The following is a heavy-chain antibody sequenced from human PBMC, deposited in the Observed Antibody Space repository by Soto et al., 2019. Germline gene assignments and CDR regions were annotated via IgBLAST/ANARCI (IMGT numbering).Heavy chain of an antibody. CDR2: ISSSDSAT. CDR1: GFTFSSYE. Sequence: EVQLVESGGXXVQPGGSLRLSCTASGFTFSSYEMNWVRQAPGKGLDWVSYISSSDSATYYADSVKGRFTISRDNAKNSLYLQMNSLRAEDTAVYYCASIEITTMHGWGQGTLVTVSS. CDR3: ASIEITTMHG. V-gene: IGHV3-48*03. D-gene: IGHD4-4*01. J-gene: IGHJ4*02.